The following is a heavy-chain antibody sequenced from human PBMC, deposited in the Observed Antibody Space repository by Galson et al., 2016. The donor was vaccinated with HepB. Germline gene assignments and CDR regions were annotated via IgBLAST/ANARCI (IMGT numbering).Heavy chain of an antibody. J-gene: IGHJ5*02. CDR1: GFIFSDYT. CDR2: ISSASNYM. Sequence: SLRLSCAATGFIFSDYTMTWVRQAPGKGLGWVSSISSASNYMYYGDSVKGRFTISRDNAKNSLYLQLNSLRAEDTAIYYCAGSMFNVKNWFDPWGQGTLVTVSS. D-gene: IGHD3-10*01. V-gene: IGHV3-21*01. CDR3: AGSMFNVKNWFDP.